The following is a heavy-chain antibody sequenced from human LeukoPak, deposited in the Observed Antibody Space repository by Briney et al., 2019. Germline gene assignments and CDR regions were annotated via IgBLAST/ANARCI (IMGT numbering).Heavy chain of an antibody. D-gene: IGHD6-13*01. J-gene: IGHJ1*01. Sequence: GGSLRLSCAASGFTFSSYWMSWVRQAPGKGLEWVANIKQDGSEKYYVDSVKGRFTISRDNAKNSLYLQMNSLRAEDTAVYYCARVRLGAAAGIRAQYFQHWGQGTLVTVSS. CDR3: ARVRLGAAAGIRAQYFQH. V-gene: IGHV3-7*01. CDR2: IKQDGSEK. CDR1: GFTFSSYW.